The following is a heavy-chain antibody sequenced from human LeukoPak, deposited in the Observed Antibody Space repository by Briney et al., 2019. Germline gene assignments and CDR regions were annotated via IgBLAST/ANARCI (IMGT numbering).Heavy chain of an antibody. CDR1: GGSISSYY. Sequence: PSETLSLTCTVSGGSISSYYWSWIRQPPGKGLEWIGYIYYSGSTNYNPSLKSRVTISVDTSKNQFSLKLSSVTAADTAVYYCARAHRYDSSGYYQFYYYYYYMDVWGKGTTVTVSS. J-gene: IGHJ6*03. CDR3: ARAHRYDSSGYYQFYYYYYYMDV. D-gene: IGHD3-22*01. CDR2: IYYSGST. V-gene: IGHV4-59*12.